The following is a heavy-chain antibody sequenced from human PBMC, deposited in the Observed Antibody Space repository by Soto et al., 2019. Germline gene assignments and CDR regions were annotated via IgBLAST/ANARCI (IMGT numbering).Heavy chain of an antibody. CDR3: ARGPLCGGDCYYVGVNWFDP. J-gene: IGHJ5*02. CDR2: INHSGST. Sequence: RLSETLSLTCAVYGGSFSGYYWSWIRQPPGKGLEWIGEINHSGSTNYNPSLKSRVTISVDTSKNQFSLKLSSVTAADTAVYYCARGPLCGGDCYYVGVNWFDPWGQGTLVTVSS. CDR1: GGSFSGYY. D-gene: IGHD2-21*02. V-gene: IGHV4-34*01.